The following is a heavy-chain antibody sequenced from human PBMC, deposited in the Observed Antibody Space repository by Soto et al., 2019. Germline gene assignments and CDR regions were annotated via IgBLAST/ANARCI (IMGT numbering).Heavy chain of an antibody. CDR3: ARMYSSGRYSYQYYFDS. V-gene: IGHV2-70*01. J-gene: IGHJ4*02. CDR1: GFSLSTSGMC. Sequence: SGPTLVNPTQTLTLTCTFSGFSLSTSGMCVSWIRQPPGKALEWLALIDWDDDKYYSTSLKTRLTISKDTSKNQVVLTMTNMDPVDTATYYCARMYSSGRYSYQYYFDSWGQGTLVTIYS. CDR2: IDWDDDK. D-gene: IGHD6-19*01.